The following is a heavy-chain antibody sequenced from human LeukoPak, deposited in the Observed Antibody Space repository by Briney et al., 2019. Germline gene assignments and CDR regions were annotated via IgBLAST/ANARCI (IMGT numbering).Heavy chain of an antibody. CDR2: INHSGST. V-gene: IGHV4-34*01. CDR1: GGSFSGYY. CDR3: ARGGGRFSYFDY. J-gene: IGHJ4*02. Sequence: SETLSLTCAVYGGSFSGYYWSWIRQPPGKGLEWIGEINHSGSTNYNPSLKSRVTISVDTSKNQFSLKLSSVTAADTAVYYCARGGGRFSYFDYWGQGTLVTVSS. D-gene: IGHD1-26*01.